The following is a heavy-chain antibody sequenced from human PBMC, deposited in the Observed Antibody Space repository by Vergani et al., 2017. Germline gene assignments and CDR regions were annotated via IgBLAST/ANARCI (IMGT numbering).Heavy chain of an antibody. Sequence: QLQLQESGPGLVKPSETLSLTCTVSGGSISSSSYYWGWIRQPPGKGLEWIGSIYYSGSTYYNPSLKSRVTISVDTSKNQFSLKLSSVTAADTAVYYCAGRVWSPLWFGGGWFDPWGQGTLVTVSS. V-gene: IGHV4-39*01. CDR3: AGRVWSPLWFGGGWFDP. D-gene: IGHD3-10*01. CDR1: GGSISSSSYY. CDR2: IYYSGST. J-gene: IGHJ5*02.